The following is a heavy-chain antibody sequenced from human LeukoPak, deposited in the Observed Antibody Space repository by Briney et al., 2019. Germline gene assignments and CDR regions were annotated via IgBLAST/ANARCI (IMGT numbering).Heavy chain of an antibody. Sequence: PGESLKISCKGSGYSFTTYWIGWVRQMPGKGLEWMGIIYPDGSDARYSPSFQGQVTISADKSISTAFLQWSSLKASDTAMYYCARQAYSGSSSHVDYWGQGTLVTVSS. V-gene: IGHV5-51*01. CDR1: GYSFTTYW. D-gene: IGHD1-26*01. J-gene: IGHJ4*02. CDR2: IYPDGSDA. CDR3: ARQAYSGSSSHVDY.